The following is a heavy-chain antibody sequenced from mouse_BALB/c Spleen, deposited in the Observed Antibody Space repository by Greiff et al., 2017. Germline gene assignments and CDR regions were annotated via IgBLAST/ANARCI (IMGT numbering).Heavy chain of an antibody. CDR2: INPSNGRT. CDR3: NAWGYYGSSYDAMDY. V-gene: IGHV1S81*02. J-gene: IGHJ4*01. CDR1: GYTFTSYW. D-gene: IGHD1-1*01. Sequence: QVQLQQPGAELVMPGASVKLSCKASGYTFTSYWMHWVKQWPGQGLEWIGEINPSNGRTNYNEKFKSKATLTVDKSSSTAYMQLSSLTSEDSAVYYCNAWGYYGSSYDAMDYWGQGTSVTVSS.